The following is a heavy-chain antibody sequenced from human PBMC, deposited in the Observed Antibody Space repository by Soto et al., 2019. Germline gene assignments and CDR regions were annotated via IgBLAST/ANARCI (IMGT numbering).Heavy chain of an antibody. V-gene: IGHV5-51*01. Sequence: PGESLKISCKGSGYNFNNYWIGWVRQMSGKGLEWMGIIYPVDSDTKYSPSFQGQVTISADKSTSTAYLQWSSLKASDTAIYYCATQGLTKYYFGYWGQGTLVTVSS. CDR3: ATQGLTKYYFGY. CDR1: GYNFNNYW. CDR2: IYPVDSDT. J-gene: IGHJ4*02.